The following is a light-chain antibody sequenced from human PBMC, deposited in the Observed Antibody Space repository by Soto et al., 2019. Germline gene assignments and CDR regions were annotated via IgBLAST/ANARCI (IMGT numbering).Light chain of an antibody. Sequence: QSVPTQPPSVSGAPGQRVTISCTGSSSNIGAGYDVHWYQQLPGTAPKLLIYGNSNRPSGVPDRFSGSKSGTSASLAITGLQAEDEADYYCQSYDSSLSVGVFGTGTKLTVL. CDR1: SSNIGAGYD. V-gene: IGLV1-40*01. CDR2: GNS. J-gene: IGLJ1*01. CDR3: QSYDSSLSVGV.